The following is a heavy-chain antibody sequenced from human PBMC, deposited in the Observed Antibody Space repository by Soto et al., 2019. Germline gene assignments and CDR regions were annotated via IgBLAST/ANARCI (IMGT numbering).Heavy chain of an antibody. CDR3: ARHVRNYDFWSGYLYGMDV. D-gene: IGHD3-3*01. J-gene: IGHJ6*02. Sequence: SETLSLTCTVSGGSISSGGYYWSWIRQHPGKGLEWIGYIYYSGSTYYNPSLKSRVTISVDTSKNQFSLKLSSVTAADTAVYYCARHVRNYDFWSGYLYGMDVWGQGTTVTVS. CDR2: IYYSGST. V-gene: IGHV4-31*03. CDR1: GGSISSGGYY.